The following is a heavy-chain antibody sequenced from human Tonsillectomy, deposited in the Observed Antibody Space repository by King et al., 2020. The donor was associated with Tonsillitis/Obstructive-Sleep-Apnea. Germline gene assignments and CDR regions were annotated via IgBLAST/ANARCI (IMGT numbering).Heavy chain of an antibody. V-gene: IGHV4-61*01. J-gene: IGHJ4*02. Sequence: VQLQESGPGLVKPSETLSLTCTVSGGSVSSGSYYWSWIRQPPGKGLEWIGYIYYSGSTNYNPSLKSRVTISVDTSKNQFSLKLSSVTAADTAVYYCARASKGVLPNFDYWGQGTLVTVSS. CDR1: GGSVSSGSYY. CDR3: ARASKGVLPNFDY. D-gene: IGHD3-10*01. CDR2: IYYSGST.